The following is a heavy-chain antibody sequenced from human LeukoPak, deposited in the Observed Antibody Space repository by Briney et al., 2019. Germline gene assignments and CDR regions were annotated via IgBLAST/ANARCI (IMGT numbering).Heavy chain of an antibody. CDR3: ATSDATAGGPY. V-gene: IGHV3-7*01. CDR1: GFTFSDYW. Sequence: GGSLRLSCAASGFTFSDYWMTWVRQAPGKGLEWVANIKQDETARFYGASVKGRFTISRDNSKNSLYLQMDSLRVEDTAVYYCATSDATAGGPYWGLGTLVTVSS. D-gene: IGHD6-13*01. CDR2: IKQDETAR. J-gene: IGHJ4*02.